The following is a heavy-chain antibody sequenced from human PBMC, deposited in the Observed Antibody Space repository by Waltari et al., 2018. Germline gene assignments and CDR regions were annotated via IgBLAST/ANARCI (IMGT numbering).Heavy chain of an antibody. J-gene: IGHJ4*02. CDR3: ATVIEISSSWTYYFDY. Sequence: QVQLVQSGAEVKKPGSSVKVSCKASGGTFSSYAISWVRQAPGQGLEWMGRINPNSGGTNYGQKCQGRFTMTRDTSISTDYMERSRLRADDTAVYYCATVIEISSSWTYYFDYWGQGTLVTVSS. CDR1: GGTFSSYA. D-gene: IGHD6-13*01. V-gene: IGHV1-2*06. CDR2: INPNSGGT.